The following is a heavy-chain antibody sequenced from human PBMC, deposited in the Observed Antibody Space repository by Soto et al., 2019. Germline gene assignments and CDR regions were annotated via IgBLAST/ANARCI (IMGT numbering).Heavy chain of an antibody. CDR1: GYTLTELS. CDR3: ARDMGGYEIGGRWFDP. Sequence: ASVKVSCKVSGYTLTELSMHWVRQAPGKGLEWMGCIDPEDGETIYAQKLQGRVTMTTDTSTSTAYMELRSLRSDDTAVYYCARDMGGYEIGGRWFDPWGQGTLVTVSS. V-gene: IGHV1-24*01. D-gene: IGHD5-12*01. J-gene: IGHJ5*02. CDR2: IDPEDGET.